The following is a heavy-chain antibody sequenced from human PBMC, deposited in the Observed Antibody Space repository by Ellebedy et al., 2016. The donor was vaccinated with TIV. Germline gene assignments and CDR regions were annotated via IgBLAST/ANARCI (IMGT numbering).Heavy chain of an antibody. V-gene: IGHV3-30*18. CDR3: AKGIWGNGYLYFQE. CDR2: ISTDGSST. CDR1: GFIFSSFG. D-gene: IGHD5-18*01. Sequence: GGSLRLXCAASGFIFSSFGMHWVRQAPGKGLEWVAVISTDGSSTNYADSVKGRFTTSRDNPKNTLYLQMNSLRVEDTAVYYCAKGIWGNGYLYFQEWGQGTLVTVSS. J-gene: IGHJ1*01.